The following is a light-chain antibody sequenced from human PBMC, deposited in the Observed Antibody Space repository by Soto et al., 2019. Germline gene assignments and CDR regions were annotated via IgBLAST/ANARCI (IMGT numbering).Light chain of an antibody. CDR2: SNN. Sequence: QAVVTQPPSASGTPGQRVTISCSGSRSHIGSNTVNWYQQLPGTAPKLLIYSNNQRPSGVPDRFSGSKSGTSASLAISGLQSEDEADYYCAPWDDSLNGYVFGTGTKLTVL. V-gene: IGLV1-44*01. J-gene: IGLJ1*01. CDR3: APWDDSLNGYV. CDR1: RSHIGSNT.